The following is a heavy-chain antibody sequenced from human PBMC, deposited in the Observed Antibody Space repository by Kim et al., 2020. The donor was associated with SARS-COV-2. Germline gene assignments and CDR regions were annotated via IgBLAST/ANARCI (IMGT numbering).Heavy chain of an antibody. CDR3: ARGRASIAVAAYYFDY. J-gene: IGHJ4*02. V-gene: IGHV1-46*01. Sequence: KFQGRVTMTRDTSTSTVYMELSSLRSEDTAVYYCARGRASIAVAAYYFDYWGQGTLVTVSS. D-gene: IGHD6-19*01.